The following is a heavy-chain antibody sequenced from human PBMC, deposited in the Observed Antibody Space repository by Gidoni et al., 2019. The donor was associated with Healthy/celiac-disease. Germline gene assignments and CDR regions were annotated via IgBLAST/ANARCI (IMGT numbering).Heavy chain of an antibody. D-gene: IGHD4-17*01. CDR2: ISYDGSNK. CDR1: GFTFSSYG. CDR3: AKDGDYGDYLSDY. J-gene: IGHJ4*02. V-gene: IGHV3-30*18. Sequence: QVKLVESGGGVVQPGRSLRLSCAASGFTFSSYGMHWVRQAPGKGLEWVAVISYDGSNKYYADSVKGRFTISRDNSKNTLYLQMNSLRAEDTAVYYCAKDGDYGDYLSDYWGQGTLVTVSS.